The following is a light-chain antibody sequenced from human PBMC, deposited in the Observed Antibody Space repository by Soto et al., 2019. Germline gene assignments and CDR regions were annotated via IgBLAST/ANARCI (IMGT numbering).Light chain of an antibody. J-gene: IGKJ3*01. V-gene: IGKV3-20*01. CDR3: QQCGSSPGLT. CDR1: QSINSRY. Sequence: EIVLTQSPGTLSLSPGERATLSCRASQSINSRYLAWYQQKPGQAPRLLIYGASGRATGIPDRFSGSGSGTDYTLTISRLEPEDFAVYYCQQCGSSPGLTVGRGTMVDIK. CDR2: GAS.